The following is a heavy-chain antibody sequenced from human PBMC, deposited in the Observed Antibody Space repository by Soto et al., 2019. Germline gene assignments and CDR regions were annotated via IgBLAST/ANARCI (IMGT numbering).Heavy chain of an antibody. CDR2: IYYSGST. Sequence: KGLEWIGYIYYSGSTNYNPSLKSRVTISVDTSKNQFSLKLSSVTAADTAVYYCARAFCYQAVDGIRGHVTVSAFLLNRSSDL. J-gene: IGHJ2*01. D-gene: IGHD3-16*02. CDR3: ARAFCYQAVDGIRGHVTVSAFLLNRSSDL. V-gene: IGHV4-59*01.